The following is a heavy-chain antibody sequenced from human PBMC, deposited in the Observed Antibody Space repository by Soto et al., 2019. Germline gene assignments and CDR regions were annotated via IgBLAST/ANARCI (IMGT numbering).Heavy chain of an antibody. CDR1: GGTLSSYT. CDR3: ERYDIGYGMDV. CDR2: IIPMFGIG. D-gene: IGHD3-9*01. Sequence: QVQLVQSGAEVRKPGSSLKVSCKVSGGTLSSYTITWVRQAPGQGLEWMGRIIPMFGIGNYAKKFQGRVTITAEKSTNTAYMELSSLRSEDTAVYYCERYDIGYGMDVWGQGTTVTVSS. J-gene: IGHJ6*02. V-gene: IGHV1-69*02.